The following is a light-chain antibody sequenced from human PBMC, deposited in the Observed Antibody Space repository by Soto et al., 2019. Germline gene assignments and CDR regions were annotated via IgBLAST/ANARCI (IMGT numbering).Light chain of an antibody. CDR2: GSS. V-gene: IGKV3-15*01. CDR3: YQYNKWPRAT. Sequence: EIVMTQSPATLFVSPGERATLSCRASQSISNNLAWYQQKPGQAPRLLLYGSSTRATDIPARFSGSGSGTEFTLSITGLQSEDFAVYYCYQYNKWPRATFGGGTKVEIK. J-gene: IGKJ4*01. CDR1: QSISNN.